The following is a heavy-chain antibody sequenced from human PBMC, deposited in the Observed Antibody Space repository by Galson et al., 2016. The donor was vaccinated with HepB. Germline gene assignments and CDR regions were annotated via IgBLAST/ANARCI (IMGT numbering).Heavy chain of an antibody. CDR2: IERPDDK. D-gene: IGHD1-1*01. V-gene: IGHV2-70*11. J-gene: IGHJ4*02. Sequence: PALVKPTQTVTLTCTLSGFSLSSTGTGVSWIRQPPGKALEWLARIERPDDKYYSKPLRTRLTISNDTSKNPVGLTMTDVDPLDTATYYCARSDWNQFDFWGQGTLVTVSS. CDR3: ARSDWNQFDF. CDR1: GFSLSSTGTG.